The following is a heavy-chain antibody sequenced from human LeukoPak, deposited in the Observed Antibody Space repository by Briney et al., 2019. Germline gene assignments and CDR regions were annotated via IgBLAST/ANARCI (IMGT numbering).Heavy chain of an antibody. CDR1: GGSISSSSYY. Sequence: PSETLSLTCTVPGGSISSSSYYWAWIRQPPGKGLEWIGSIHYSGSTYYNPSLKSRVTISVDTSKNQFSLKMSSVTAADTAVYYCARHRRLGYRYYYYYMDVWGKGTTVTISS. J-gene: IGHJ6*03. D-gene: IGHD5-12*01. CDR3: ARHRRLGYRYYYYYMDV. CDR2: IHYSGST. V-gene: IGHV4-39*01.